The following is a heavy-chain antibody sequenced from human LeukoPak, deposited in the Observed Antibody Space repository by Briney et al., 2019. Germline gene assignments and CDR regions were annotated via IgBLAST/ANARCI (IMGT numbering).Heavy chain of an antibody. Sequence: PGGSLRLSCAASGFTFSNYAMHWVRQAPGKGPEWVSGISGSGGSIHYADSVRGRFTISRDNSKNTLYMQVNSLRAEDTAVYYCAKDYYDISGSRYDFWGQGTLVTVSS. V-gene: IGHV3-23*01. CDR3: AKDYYDISGSRYDF. CDR2: ISGSGGSI. D-gene: IGHD3-22*01. CDR1: GFTFSNYA. J-gene: IGHJ4*02.